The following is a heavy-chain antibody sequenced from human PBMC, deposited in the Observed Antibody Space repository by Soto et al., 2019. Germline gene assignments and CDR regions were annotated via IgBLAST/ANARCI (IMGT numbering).Heavy chain of an antibody. CDR2: ISYDGSNK. V-gene: IGHV3-30*18. CDR1: GFTFSSYG. J-gene: IGHJ6*02. Sequence: QVQLVESGGGVVQPGRSLGLSCAASGFTFSSYGMHWVRQAPGKGLEWVAVISYDGSNKYYADSVKGRFTISRDNSKNTLYLQMNSLRAEDTAVYYCAKELGYCSGGSCYRRYYYYYGMDVWGQGTTVTVSS. CDR3: AKELGYCSGGSCYRRYYYYYGMDV. D-gene: IGHD2-15*01.